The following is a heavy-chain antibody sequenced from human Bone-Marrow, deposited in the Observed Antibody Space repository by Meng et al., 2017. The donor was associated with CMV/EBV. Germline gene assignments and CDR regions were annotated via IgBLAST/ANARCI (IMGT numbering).Heavy chain of an antibody. Sequence: SETLSLTCTVSGDSISSSSYYWSWIRQPPGKGLEWIGYIYYSGSTNYNPSLKSRVTISVDTSKNQFSLKLSSVTAADTAVYYCARAPMVRGAPFDYWGQGTLVTVSS. CDR1: GDSISSSSYY. V-gene: IGHV4-61*01. CDR2: IYYSGST. J-gene: IGHJ4*02. CDR3: ARAPMVRGAPFDY. D-gene: IGHD3-10*01.